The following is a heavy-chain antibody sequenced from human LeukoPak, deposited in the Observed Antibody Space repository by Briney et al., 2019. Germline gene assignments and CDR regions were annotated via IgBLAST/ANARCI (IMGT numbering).Heavy chain of an antibody. Sequence: ASVKVSCKASGYTSTSYDINWVRQATGQGLEWMGWMNPNSGNTGYAQKFQGRVTMTRNTSISTAYMELSSLRSEDTAVYYRARGGLGVYDKLNFDLWGRGTLVTVSS. CDR3: ARGGLGVYDKLNFDL. V-gene: IGHV1-8*01. J-gene: IGHJ2*01. CDR1: GYTSTSYD. CDR2: MNPNSGNT. D-gene: IGHD3-22*01.